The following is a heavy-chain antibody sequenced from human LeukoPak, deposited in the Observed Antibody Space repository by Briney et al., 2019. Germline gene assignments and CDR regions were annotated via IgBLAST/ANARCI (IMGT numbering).Heavy chain of an antibody. CDR3: ARDGSGTYWAYYNWFDP. CDR1: GYTFTIYD. D-gene: IGHD3-10*01. Sequence: GASVKVSCKASGYTFTIYDINWVRQATGQGLEWMGWMNPNSGNTGYAQKFQGRVTMTRNTSISTAYMELSNLRPEDTAVYYCARDGSGTYWAYYNWFDPWGQGTLVTVSS. CDR2: MNPNSGNT. V-gene: IGHV1-8*02. J-gene: IGHJ5*02.